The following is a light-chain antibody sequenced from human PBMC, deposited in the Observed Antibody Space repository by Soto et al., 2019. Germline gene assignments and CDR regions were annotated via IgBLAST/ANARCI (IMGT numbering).Light chain of an antibody. J-gene: IGKJ1*01. CDR2: GAS. V-gene: IGKV3-15*01. CDR1: QSVRST. Sequence: EIVMTQSPATLSVSPGERATLSCRASQSVRSTLAWYQQKPGQAPRLLIYGASTRATGIPARFSGSGSGTEFTLTISSLQSEDFAVYYCQQYNNWPRWTFGQGTKVEIK. CDR3: QQYNNWPRWT.